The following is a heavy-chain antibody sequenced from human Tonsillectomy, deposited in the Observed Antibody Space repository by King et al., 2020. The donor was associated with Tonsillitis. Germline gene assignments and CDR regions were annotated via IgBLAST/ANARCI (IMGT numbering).Heavy chain of an antibody. J-gene: IGHJ4*02. V-gene: IGHV3-30*18. Sequence: VQLVESGGGVVQPGTSLRLSCAASGFTFSDYCIHWVRQAPGKGLEWVSIISYDGSDIYQADSVKGRITMSRDNSKNTVYLQMNSLRPEDAALYYCAKDVRRYGSGSFPGDWGQGTLVTASS. D-gene: IGHD3-10*01. CDR2: ISYDGSDI. CDR3: AKDVRRYGSGSFPGD. CDR1: GFTFSDYC.